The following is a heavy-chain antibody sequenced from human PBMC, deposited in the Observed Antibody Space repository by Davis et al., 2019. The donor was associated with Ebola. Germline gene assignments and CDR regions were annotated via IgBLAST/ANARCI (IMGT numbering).Heavy chain of an antibody. D-gene: IGHD5-18*01. V-gene: IGHV4-39*01. Sequence: MPSETLSLTCTVSGGSISSSSYYWGWIRQPPGKGLEWIGSIYYSGSTYYNPSLKSRVTISVDTSKNQFSLNLSSVTAADTAVYYCARGHSYGSMVYGVDVWGQGTTVSVSS. CDR2: IYYSGST. J-gene: IGHJ6*02. CDR3: ARGHSYGSMVYGVDV. CDR1: GGSISSSSYY.